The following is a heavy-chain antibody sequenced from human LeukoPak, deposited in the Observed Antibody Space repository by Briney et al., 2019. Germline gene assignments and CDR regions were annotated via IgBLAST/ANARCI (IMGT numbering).Heavy chain of an antibody. CDR3: ARLAYDSSGSY. CDR2: INPNTGGT. D-gene: IGHD3-22*01. Sequence: ASVKVSCKSSGYTFSAYYIHWVRQAPGQGLEWIGWINPNTGGTDHVQNFRGRVTMTGDTSISTAYMEISKLTSDDTAVYYCARLAYDSSGSYWGQGTLVTVSS. CDR1: GYTFSAYY. V-gene: IGHV1-2*02. J-gene: IGHJ4*02.